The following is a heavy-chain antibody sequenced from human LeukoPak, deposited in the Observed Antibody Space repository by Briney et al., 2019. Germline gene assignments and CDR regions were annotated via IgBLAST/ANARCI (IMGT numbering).Heavy chain of an antibody. J-gene: IGHJ3*02. CDR1: GGTFSSYA. D-gene: IGHD3-22*01. Sequence: SVKVSCKASGGTFSSYAISWVRQAPGQGLEWMGGIIPIFGTANYAQKFQGRVTMTEDTSTDTAYMELSSLRSEDTAVYYCATGLYDSSGQGAFDIWGQGTMVTVSS. CDR2: IIPIFGTA. CDR3: ATGLYDSSGQGAFDI. V-gene: IGHV1-69*06.